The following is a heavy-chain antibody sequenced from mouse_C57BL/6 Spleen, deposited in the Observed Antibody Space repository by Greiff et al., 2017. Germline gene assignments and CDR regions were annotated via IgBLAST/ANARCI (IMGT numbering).Heavy chain of an antibody. CDR2: IWSGGST. CDR1: GFSLTSYG. D-gene: IGHD3-2*02. J-gene: IGHJ4*01. V-gene: IGHV2-2*01. CDR3: ARKDSSGYVMDD. Sequence: QVQLKESGPGLVQPSQSLSITCTVSGFSLTSYGVHWVRQSPGKGLEWLGVIWSGGSTDYNAAFISRLSISKDNSKSQVFFKMNSLQADDTAIYYCARKDSSGYVMDDWGQGTSVTVSS.